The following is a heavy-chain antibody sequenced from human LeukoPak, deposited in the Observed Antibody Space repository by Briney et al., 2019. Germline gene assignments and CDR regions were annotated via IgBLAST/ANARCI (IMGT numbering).Heavy chain of an antibody. CDR1: GYTFTGYY. Sequence: ASVKVSCKASGYTFTGYYMHWVRQAPGQGLEWMGWINPNSGGTNYAQKFQGRVTMTRDTSISTAYMELSRLRSDDTAVYYCAKDGGAYCGSDCYWEGYFDYWGQGTLVTVSS. CDR3: AKDGGAYCGSDCYWEGYFDY. J-gene: IGHJ4*02. D-gene: IGHD2-21*02. V-gene: IGHV1-2*02. CDR2: INPNSGGT.